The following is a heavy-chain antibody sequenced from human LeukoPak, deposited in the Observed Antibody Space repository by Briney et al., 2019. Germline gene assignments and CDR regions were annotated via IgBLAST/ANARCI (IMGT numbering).Heavy chain of an antibody. D-gene: IGHD2-2*01. V-gene: IGHV3-30*03. CDR3: APWDYCSSTSCSSAFDI. CDR2: ISYDGSNK. Sequence: GGSLILSCAASGFTFSSYGMHWVRQAPGEGLEWVAVISYDGSNKYYADSEKGRFTISRDNSKNTLYLQMTSLRAEDTAVYYCAPWDYCSSTSCSSAFDIWGQGTIVTVSS. CDR1: GFTFSSYG. J-gene: IGHJ3*02.